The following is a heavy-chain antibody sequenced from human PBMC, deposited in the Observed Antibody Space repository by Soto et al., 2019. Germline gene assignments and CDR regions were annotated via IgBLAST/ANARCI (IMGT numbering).Heavy chain of an antibody. J-gene: IGHJ3*02. CDR3: AREGSGYYDSSGYYIPLDPHAFDI. D-gene: IGHD3-22*01. Sequence: GGSLRLSCAASGFTFSSYGMHWVRQAPGKGLEWVAVIWYDGSNKYYADSVKGRFTISRDNSKNTLYLQMNSLRAEDTAVYYCAREGSGYYDSSGYYIPLDPHAFDIWGQGTMVTVSS. V-gene: IGHV3-33*01. CDR2: IWYDGSNK. CDR1: GFTFSSYG.